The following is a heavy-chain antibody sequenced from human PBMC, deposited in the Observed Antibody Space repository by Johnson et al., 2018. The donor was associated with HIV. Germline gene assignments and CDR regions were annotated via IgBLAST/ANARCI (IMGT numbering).Heavy chain of an antibody. J-gene: IGHJ3*02. V-gene: IGHV3-72*01. CDR1: RFTFSSYA. Sequence: VQLVESGGGVVQPGRSLRLSCAASRFTFSSYAMHWVRQAPGKGLEWVGRTKNKANSYTTEYAASVKGRFTISRDDSKNSLYLQMNSLKTEDTAVYYCALSYSLDAFDIWGQGTMVTVSS. CDR2: TKNKANSYTT. CDR3: ALSYSLDAFDI. D-gene: IGHD2-21*01.